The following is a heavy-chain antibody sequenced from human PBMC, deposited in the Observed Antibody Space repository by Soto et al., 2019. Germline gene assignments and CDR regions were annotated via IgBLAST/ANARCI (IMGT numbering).Heavy chain of an antibody. CDR1: GGTFSSYA. J-gene: IGHJ6*02. D-gene: IGHD2-2*01. V-gene: IGHV1-69*13. Sequence: SVKVSCKASGGTFSSYAISWVRQAPGQGLEWMGGIIPIFGTANYAQKFQGRVTITADESTSTAYMELSSLRSEDTAVYYCAREDGYCSSTSCYEGGDYYYSYGMDVWGPGTTVTVSS. CDR3: AREDGYCSSTSCYEGGDYYYSYGMDV. CDR2: IIPIFGTA.